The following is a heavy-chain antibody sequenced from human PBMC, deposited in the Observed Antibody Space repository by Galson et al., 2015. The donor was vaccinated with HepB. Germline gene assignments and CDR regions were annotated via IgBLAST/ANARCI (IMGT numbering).Heavy chain of an antibody. J-gene: IGHJ6*02. CDR3: ASQYYDFWSGAGYYYGMDV. Sequence: SLRLSCAASGFTFSSYWMHWVRQAPGKGLVWVSRINSDGSSTSYADSVKGRFTISRDNAKNTLYLQMNSLRAEDTAVYYCASQYYDFWSGAGYYYGMDVWGQGTTVTVSS. V-gene: IGHV3-74*01. CDR2: INSDGSST. D-gene: IGHD3-3*01. CDR1: GFTFSSYW.